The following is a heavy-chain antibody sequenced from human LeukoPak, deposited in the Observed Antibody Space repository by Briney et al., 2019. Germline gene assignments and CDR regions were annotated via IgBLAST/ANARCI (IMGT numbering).Heavy chain of an antibody. D-gene: IGHD5-24*01. CDR1: GFSFSTYT. V-gene: IGHV3-21*01. CDR2: ISGSSAYI. CDR3: ARDGYNLNY. J-gene: IGHJ4*02. Sequence: PGGSLRLSCAASGFSFSTYTISWVRQAPGKGLEWVSIISGSSAYINYADSLKGRFTISRDNAKNSVHLQINSLRAEDTAVYYCARDGYNLNYWGQGTLVTVSS.